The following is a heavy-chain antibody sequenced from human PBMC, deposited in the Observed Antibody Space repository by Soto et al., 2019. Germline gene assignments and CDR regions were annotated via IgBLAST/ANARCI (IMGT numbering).Heavy chain of an antibody. CDR3: ARHEGRIAAAIDY. CDR1: GGSISSYY. Sequence: QVQLQESGPGLVKPSETLSLTCTVSGGSISSYYWSWIRQPPGKGLEWIGYIYYSGSTNYNPSLKSRAPISVDTSKNQFSLKLSSVTAADTAVYYCARHEGRIAAAIDYWGQGTLVTVSS. J-gene: IGHJ4*02. D-gene: IGHD6-13*01. V-gene: IGHV4-59*08. CDR2: IYYSGST.